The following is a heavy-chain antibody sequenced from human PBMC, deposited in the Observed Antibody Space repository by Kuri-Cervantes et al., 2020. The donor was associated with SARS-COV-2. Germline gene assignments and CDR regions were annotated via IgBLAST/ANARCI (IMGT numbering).Heavy chain of an antibody. CDR2: ISGSGGST. CDR1: GFTFSHFG. V-gene: IGHV3-23*01. CDR3: AKASVTAAAPFDY. J-gene: IGHJ4*02. Sequence: GGSLRLSCAASGFTFSHFGMFWVRQAPGKGLEWVSAISGSGGSTYYADSVKGRFTISRDNSKNTLYLQMNSLRAEDTAVYYCAKASVTAAAPFDYWGQGTLVTVSS. D-gene: IGHD6-13*01.